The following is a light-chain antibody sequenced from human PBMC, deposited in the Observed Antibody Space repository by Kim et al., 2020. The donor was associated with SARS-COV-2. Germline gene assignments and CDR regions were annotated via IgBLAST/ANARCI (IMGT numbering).Light chain of an antibody. V-gene: IGKV1-12*01. J-gene: IGKJ2*01. Sequence: DIQMTQSPSSVSASVGDRVTLTCRASLDIARFLAWYQQKPGKAPKLLIYSASTLQSGVPSRFSGSGSGTDFTLTINGLRPEDFATYYCQQANCFPYTFGPGTKLEI. CDR3: QQANCFPYT. CDR1: LDIARF. CDR2: SAS.